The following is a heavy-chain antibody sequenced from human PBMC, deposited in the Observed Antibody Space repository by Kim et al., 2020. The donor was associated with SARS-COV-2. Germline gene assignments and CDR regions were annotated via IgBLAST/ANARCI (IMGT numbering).Heavy chain of an antibody. CDR3: ARDSRIFGVVVDP. J-gene: IGHJ5*02. CDR2: INAGNGNT. Sequence: ASVKVSCKASGYTFTSYAMHWVRQAPGQRLEWMGWINAGNGNTKYSQKFQGRVTITRDTSASTAYMELSSLRYEDTAVYYCARDSRIFGVVVDPWGQGTLVTVSS. CDR1: GYTFTSYA. V-gene: IGHV1-3*01. D-gene: IGHD3-3*01.